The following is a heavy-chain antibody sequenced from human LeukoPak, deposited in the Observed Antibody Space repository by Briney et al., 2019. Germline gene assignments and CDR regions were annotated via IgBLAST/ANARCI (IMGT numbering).Heavy chain of an antibody. Sequence: SETLSLACTVSGGSISSYYWSWVRQPPGKGLEWIGYIYYSGSTNYNPSLKSRVTISVDTSKNQFSLKLSSVTAADTAVYYCAGRAVAGIGNDAFDIWGQGTMVTVSS. CDR1: GGSISSYY. J-gene: IGHJ3*02. CDR2: IYYSGST. D-gene: IGHD6-19*01. V-gene: IGHV4-59*01. CDR3: AGRAVAGIGNDAFDI.